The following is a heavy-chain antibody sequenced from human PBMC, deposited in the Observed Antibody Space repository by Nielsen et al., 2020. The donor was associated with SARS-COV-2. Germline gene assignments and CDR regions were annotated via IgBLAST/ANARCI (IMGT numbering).Heavy chain of an antibody. CDR2: INYSGST. CDR3: SITYSGCPYNWFDP. J-gene: IGHJ5*02. D-gene: IGHD6-19*01. CDR1: GGSISSSSYY. Sequence: SETLSPTCTLSGGSISSSSYYWGWIRQHPGKGLEWIGSINYSGSTYYNPSLKRRVTIAVDTSKNQFSLKLISVTAADTAVYYCSITYSGCPYNWFDPWGQGTRVTVSS. V-gene: IGHV4-39*01.